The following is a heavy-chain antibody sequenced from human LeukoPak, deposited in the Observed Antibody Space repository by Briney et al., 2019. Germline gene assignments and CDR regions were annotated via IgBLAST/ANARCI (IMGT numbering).Heavy chain of an antibody. J-gene: IGHJ6*02. CDR2: MNPNSGNT. CDR3: ARLGELGMVRPQNAYYYYHGMDV. D-gene: IGHD3-10*01. CDR1: GYTFTSYD. V-gene: IGHV1-8*01. Sequence: VASVKVSCKASGYTFTSYDINWVRQATGQGLEWMGWMNPNSGNTGYAQKFQGRVTMTRNTSISTAYMELSSLRSEDTAVYYCARLGELGMVRPQNAYYYYHGMDVWGQGTTVTVSS.